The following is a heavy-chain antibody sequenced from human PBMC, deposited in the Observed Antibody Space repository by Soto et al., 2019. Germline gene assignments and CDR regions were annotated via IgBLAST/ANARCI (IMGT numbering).Heavy chain of an antibody. D-gene: IGHD2-15*01. CDR1: GGSVSSGSFY. CDR3: ASDRQRGYCTGDSCYSYFDYYMDV. J-gene: IGHJ6*03. CDR2: VYHNGDT. V-gene: IGHV4-39*07. Sequence: SETLSLTCSVSGGSVSSGSFYWGWIRQPPGKGLEWIGKVYHNGDTYYNPSLKSRVTISVDTSKNQFSLKLTYVTAADTAVYYCASDRQRGYCTGDSCYSYFDYYMDVWGKGTTVT.